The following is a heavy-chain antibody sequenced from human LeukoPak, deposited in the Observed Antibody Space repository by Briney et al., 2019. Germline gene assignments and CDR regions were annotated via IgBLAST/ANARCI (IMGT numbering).Heavy chain of an antibody. V-gene: IGHV3-30*02. D-gene: IGHD6-13*01. J-gene: IGHJ6*02. CDR3: AKEYSSSWYGGYYYYYGMDV. CDR2: IRCDGSNK. Sequence: GGSLRLSCAASGFTFSSYGMHWVRQAPGKGLEWVAFIRCDGSNKYYADSVKGRFTISRDSSKNTLYLQMNSLRAEDTAVYYCAKEYSSSWYGGYYYYYGMDVWGQGTTVTVSS. CDR1: GFTFSSYG.